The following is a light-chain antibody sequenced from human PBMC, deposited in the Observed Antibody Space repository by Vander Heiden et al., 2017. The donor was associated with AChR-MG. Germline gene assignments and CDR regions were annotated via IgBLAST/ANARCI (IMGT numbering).Light chain of an antibody. V-gene: IGLV2-23*02. Sequence: QPAPTQPSLVSAPPGQSITISCTGTSSHVGSYNLVSWYQQHPGKAPKLMIYEVSKRPSGVSNRFSGSKSGNTASLTISGLQSEDEADYYCCSYAGSSTLVFGGGTKLTVL. CDR1: SSHVGSYNL. J-gene: IGLJ2*01. CDR2: EVS. CDR3: CSYAGSSTLV.